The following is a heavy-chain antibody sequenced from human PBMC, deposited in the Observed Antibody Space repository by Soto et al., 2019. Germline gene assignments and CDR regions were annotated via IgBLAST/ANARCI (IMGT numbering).Heavy chain of an antibody. Sequence: EVQLLESGGGLVQPGGSPTLSCAASGFTFSSYAMNWVRQAPGTGLEWVSTISGTGDSTYYAESVKGRFTISRDNSKNSLYLQMNRLRAEDTAVYYCARDTYYDYVWGSYRRYYFDYWGQGTLVTVSS. J-gene: IGHJ4*02. D-gene: IGHD3-16*02. V-gene: IGHV3-23*01. CDR1: GFTFSSYA. CDR2: ISGTGDST. CDR3: ARDTYYDYVWGSYRRYYFDY.